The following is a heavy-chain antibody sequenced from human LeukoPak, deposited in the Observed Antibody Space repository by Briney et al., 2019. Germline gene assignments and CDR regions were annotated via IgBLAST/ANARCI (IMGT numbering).Heavy chain of an antibody. V-gene: IGHV3-66*01. CDR3: ARARGVYDGLYYFDY. CDR1: GFTVSNNY. J-gene: IGHJ4*02. CDR2: LYSGGST. Sequence: GGSLRLSCAACGFTVSNNYMIWVRQAPGKGLDWVSVLYSGGSTYYADSVKGRFTVSRDISQNTLFLQMNSLRAEDTAVYHCARARGVYDGLYYFDYWGQGTLVTVSS. D-gene: IGHD5/OR15-5a*01.